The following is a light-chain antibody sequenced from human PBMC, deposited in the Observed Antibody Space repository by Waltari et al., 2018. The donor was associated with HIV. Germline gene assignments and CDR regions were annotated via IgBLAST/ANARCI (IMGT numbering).Light chain of an antibody. CDR2: TNN. J-gene: IGLJ2*01. V-gene: IGLV1-44*01. CDR1: SPNIGSNT. Sequence: QSVLAQPPSASGTPGQRVTISCSGSSPNIGSNTVNWYQQLPGPAPKLLIYTNNQRPSGVPDRFSGSKSGTSASLAISGLQSEDEADYYCAAWDDSLNGVVFGGGTKLTVL. CDR3: AAWDDSLNGVV.